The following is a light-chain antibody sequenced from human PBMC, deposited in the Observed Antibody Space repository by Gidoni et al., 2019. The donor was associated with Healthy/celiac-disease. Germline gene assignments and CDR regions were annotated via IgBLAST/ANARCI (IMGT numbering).Light chain of an antibody. CDR1: QSVLYSSNNKNY. V-gene: IGKV4-1*01. CDR3: QQYYSTPQT. Sequence: DILMTQSPDSLAVSLGERATINCKSSQSVLYSSNNKNYLAWYQQKPGQPPKLLIYWAATRESGVPDRFSGSGSGTDFTLTISSLQAEDVAVYYCQQYYSTPQTFGKGTKVEIK. J-gene: IGKJ1*01. CDR2: WAA.